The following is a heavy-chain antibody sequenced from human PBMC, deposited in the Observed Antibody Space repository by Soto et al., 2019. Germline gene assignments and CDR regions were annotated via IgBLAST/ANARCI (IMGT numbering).Heavy chain of an antibody. D-gene: IGHD3-3*01. CDR1: GFTFSSYG. CDR3: VKDPRTYYDFWSGHYDYFDY. J-gene: IGHJ4*02. CDR2: ISYDGSNE. Sequence: QVQLVESGGGVVQPGRSLRLSCAASGFTFSSYGMHWVRQAPGEGLEWVAVISYDGSNEYYADSVKGRFTISRDNSKNTLYLQMNNLRAEDTAVYYCVKDPRTYYDFWSGHYDYFDYWGQGTLVTVSS. V-gene: IGHV3-30*18.